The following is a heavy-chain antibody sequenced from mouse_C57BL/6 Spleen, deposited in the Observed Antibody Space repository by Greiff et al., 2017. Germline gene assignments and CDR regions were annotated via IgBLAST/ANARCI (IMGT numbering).Heavy chain of an antibody. CDR1: GYSFTGYY. Sequence: LKESGPELVKPGASVKISCKASGYSFTGYYMNWVKQSPEKSLEWIGEINPSTGGTTYNQKFKAKATLTVDKSSSTAYMQLKSLTSEDSAVYYCAIYYGRDYAMDYWGQGTSVTVSS. V-gene: IGHV1-42*01. D-gene: IGHD1-1*01. CDR3: AIYYGRDYAMDY. CDR2: INPSTGGT. J-gene: IGHJ4*01.